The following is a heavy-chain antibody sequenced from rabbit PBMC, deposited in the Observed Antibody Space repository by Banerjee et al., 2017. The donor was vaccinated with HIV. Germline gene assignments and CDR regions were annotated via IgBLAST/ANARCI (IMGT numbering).Heavy chain of an antibody. V-gene: IGHV1S47*01. CDR3: ARGCGYLGYADGYVDYFDL. Sequence: QEQLVESGGGLVQPEGSLTLTCTASGFDFSSYYYMCWVRQAPGKGLEWIGHIVSGDGNAYYANWVNGRFTITRSTSLNTVTLKMTSLTAADTATYFCARGCGYLGYADGYVDYFDLWGQGTLVTVS. CDR1: GFDFSSYY. CDR2: IVSGDGNA. D-gene: IGHD6-1*01. J-gene: IGHJ4*01.